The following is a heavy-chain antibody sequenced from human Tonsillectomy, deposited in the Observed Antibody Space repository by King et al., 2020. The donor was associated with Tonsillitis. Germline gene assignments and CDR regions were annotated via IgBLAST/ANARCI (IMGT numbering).Heavy chain of an antibody. CDR1: GGSISSSSYY. J-gene: IGHJ5*02. D-gene: IGHD3-10*01. V-gene: IGHV4-39*07. Sequence: QLQESGPGLVKPPETLSLICTVSGGSISSSSYYWGWIRQPPGKGLEWIGSIYYSGSTYYNPSLKSRVTISVDTSKNQFSLKLSSVTAADTAVYYCARRGYSYDSGSSWFDPWGQGTLVTVSS. CDR3: ARRGYSYDSGSSWFDP. CDR2: IYYSGST.